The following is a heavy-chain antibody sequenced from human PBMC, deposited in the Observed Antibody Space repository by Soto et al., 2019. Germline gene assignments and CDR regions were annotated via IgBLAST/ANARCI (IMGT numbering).Heavy chain of an antibody. CDR1: GGSISTNY. J-gene: IGHJ6*02. D-gene: IGHD2-15*01. CDR3: ARDQVGYCSGGSCYSLYGMDV. Sequence: PSETLSLTCTVSGGSISTNYWSWIRQPPGKGLEWIGFVYYTGSTNYNPSLKSRVTISVDTSKNQFSLKLSSVTAADTAVYYCARDQVGYCSGGSCYSLYGMDVWGQGTTVTVSS. V-gene: IGHV4-59*01. CDR2: VYYTGST.